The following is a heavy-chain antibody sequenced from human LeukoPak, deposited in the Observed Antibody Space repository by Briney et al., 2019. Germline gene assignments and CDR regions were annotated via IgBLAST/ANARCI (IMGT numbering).Heavy chain of an antibody. V-gene: IGHV4-34*01. CDR2: INHSEST. D-gene: IGHD6-13*01. CDR3: ARTIAAAGTYYFDY. Sequence: PSETLSLTCAVYGGSFSGYYWSWIRQPPGKGLEWIGEINHSESTNYNPSLKSRVTISVDTSKNQFSLKLSSVTAADTAVYYCARTIAAAGTYYFDYWGQGTLVTVSS. CDR1: GGSFSGYY. J-gene: IGHJ4*02.